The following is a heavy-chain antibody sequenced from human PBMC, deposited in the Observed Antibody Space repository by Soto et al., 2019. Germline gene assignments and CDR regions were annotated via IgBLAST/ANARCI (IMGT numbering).Heavy chain of an antibody. J-gene: IGHJ4*02. Sequence: QVQLQESGPGLVKPSETLSLTCTVSGGSISSYYWSWIRQPPGKGLEWIGCIYYSGSTNYNPSLKSRVTISVDTSKNQFSLNLRSVTAADTAVYYGARGRWLQLIYFDYWGQGTLVTVSS. CDR3: ARGRWLQLIYFDY. V-gene: IGHV4-59*01. D-gene: IGHD5-12*01. CDR2: IYYSGST. CDR1: GGSISSYY.